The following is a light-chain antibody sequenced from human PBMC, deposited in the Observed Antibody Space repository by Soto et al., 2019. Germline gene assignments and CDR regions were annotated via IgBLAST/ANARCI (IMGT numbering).Light chain of an antibody. CDR3: QQSYSTLWT. Sequence: DIQVPQYASTLSASVGDRVSLTCLASQSISSYLNWYQQKPGKAPKLLIYAASSLQSGVPSRFSGSGSGTDFTLTISSLQAEEFATYYCQQSYSTLWTVGQGTRVDIK. V-gene: IGKV1-39*01. J-gene: IGKJ1*01. CDR2: AAS. CDR1: QSISSY.